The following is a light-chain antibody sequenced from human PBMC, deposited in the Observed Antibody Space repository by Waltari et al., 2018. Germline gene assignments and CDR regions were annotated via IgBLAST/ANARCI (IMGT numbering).Light chain of an antibody. CDR3: QQYYNTPRT. CDR2: WAS. J-gene: IGKJ1*01. Sequence: DIVMTQSPDSLAVSLGERATINCKSSQSVLYSSDNKNYFAWYQQKPGQPPKLLINWASTRESGVPDRFSGSGSGTDFTLTISSLQAEDIAIYYCQQYYNTPRTFGQGTKVEIK. CDR1: QSVLYSSDNKNY. V-gene: IGKV4-1*01.